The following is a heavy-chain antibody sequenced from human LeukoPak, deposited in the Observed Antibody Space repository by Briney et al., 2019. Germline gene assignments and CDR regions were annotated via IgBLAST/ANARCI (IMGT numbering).Heavy chain of an antibody. V-gene: IGHV4-59*08. J-gene: IGHJ4*02. CDR1: GGSIGSYY. D-gene: IGHD2-21*01. CDR3: VRHGGGYSFDD. Sequence: PSETLSLTCTVSGGSIGSYYWGWIRQPPGKGFEWIGYNSDSGSTDYNPSLKSRVTISVDTSKNQFSLKLSSLTAADTAMFYCVRHGGGYSFDDPRQGTLVTVYS. CDR2: NSDSGST.